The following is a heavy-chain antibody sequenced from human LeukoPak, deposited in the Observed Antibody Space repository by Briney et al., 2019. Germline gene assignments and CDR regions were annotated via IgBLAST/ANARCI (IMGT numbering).Heavy chain of an antibody. CDR1: GFTFRSYE. D-gene: IGHD3-22*01. CDR2: ITSSGSTI. Sequence: GGSLRLACAASGFTFRSYEMNWVRQAPGKGLEWVSYITSSGSTIYYADSVKGRFTISRDNAKNSLYLQMNSLRAEDTAVYYCARANYYDISGYDYWGQGTLVTVSS. CDR3: ARANYYDISGYDY. J-gene: IGHJ4*02. V-gene: IGHV3-48*03.